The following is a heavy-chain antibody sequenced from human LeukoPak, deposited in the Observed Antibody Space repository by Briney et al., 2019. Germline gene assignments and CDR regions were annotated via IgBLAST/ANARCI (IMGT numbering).Heavy chain of an antibody. CDR3: ARDGSSAYCGGDCYEPEYFQH. V-gene: IGHV3-21*01. CDR2: ISSSSSYI. D-gene: IGHD2-21*02. CDR1: GFTFSSYS. J-gene: IGHJ1*01. Sequence: GGSLRLSCAASGFTFSSYSMTWVRQAPGKGLEWVSSISSSSSYIYYADSVKGRFTISRDNAKNSLYLQMNSLRAEDTAVYYCARDGSSAYCGGDCYEPEYFQHWGQGTLVTVSS.